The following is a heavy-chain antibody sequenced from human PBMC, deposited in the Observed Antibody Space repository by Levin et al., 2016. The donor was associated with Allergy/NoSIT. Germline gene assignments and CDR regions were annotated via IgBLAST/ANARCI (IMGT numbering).Heavy chain of an antibody. CDR3: TTVLQGYSSSWYGLRRFDP. V-gene: IGHV3-15*01. D-gene: IGHD6-13*01. Sequence: WIRQPPGKGLEWVGRIKSKTDGGTTDYAAPVKGRFTISRDDSKNTLYLQMNSLKTEDTAVYYCTTVLQGYSSSWYGLRRFDPWGQGTLVTVSS. J-gene: IGHJ5*02. CDR2: IKSKTDGGTT.